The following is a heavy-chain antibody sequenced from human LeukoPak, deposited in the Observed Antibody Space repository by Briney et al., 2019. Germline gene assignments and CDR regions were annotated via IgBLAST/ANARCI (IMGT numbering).Heavy chain of an antibody. D-gene: IGHD6-13*01. V-gene: IGHV3-23*01. J-gene: IGHJ4*02. CDR1: GFTFSSYA. CDR2: ISASGGST. Sequence: GGSLRLSCAASGFTFSSYAMSWVRQAPGKGLEWVSAISASGGSTYYADSVKGRFTISRDNSENTLFLQMNSLRAEDTAVYYCAKRTAAAGPYFDSWGQGTLVTVSS. CDR3: AKRTAAAGPYFDS.